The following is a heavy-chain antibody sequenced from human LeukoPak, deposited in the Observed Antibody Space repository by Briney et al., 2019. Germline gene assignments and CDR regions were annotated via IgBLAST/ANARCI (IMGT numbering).Heavy chain of an antibody. D-gene: IGHD3-22*01. V-gene: IGHV4-59*12. J-gene: IGHJ3*02. CDR3: ARSDDSSGYYLDYPNDAFDI. CDR1: GGSISSYY. Sequence: SETLSLTCTVSGGSISSYYWSWIRQPPGKGLEWIGYIYYSGSTNYNPSLKSRVTISVDTSKNQFSLKLSSVTAADTAVYYCARSDDSSGYYLDYPNDAFDIWGQGTMVTVSS. CDR2: IYYSGST.